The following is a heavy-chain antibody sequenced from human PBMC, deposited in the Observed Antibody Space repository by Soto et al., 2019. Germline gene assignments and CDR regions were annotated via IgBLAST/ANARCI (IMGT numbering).Heavy chain of an antibody. D-gene: IGHD3-10*01. V-gene: IGHV4-34*01. CDR3: ARENTMVRGVTYGMDV. J-gene: IGHJ6*02. CDR1: GGSFSGYY. CDR2: INHSGST. Sequence: SETLSLTCAVYGGSFSGYYWSWIRQPPGKGLEWIGEINHSGSTNYNPSLKSRVTISVDTSKNQFSLKLSSVTAADTAVYYCARENTMVRGVTYGMDVWGQGTTVTV.